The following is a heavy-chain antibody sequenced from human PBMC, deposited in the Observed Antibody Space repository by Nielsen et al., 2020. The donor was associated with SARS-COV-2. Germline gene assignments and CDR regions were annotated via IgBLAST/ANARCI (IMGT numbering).Heavy chain of an antibody. Sequence: GESLKISCVASGFTFSSYGMHWVRQAPGKGLEWVAVIWYDGSNKYYADSVKGRFTISRDNSKNTLYLQMNSLRAEDTAVYYCARPRGRYNWNAEDDAFDIWGQGTMVTVSS. D-gene: IGHD1-1*01. CDR2: IWYDGSNK. CDR3: ARPRGRYNWNAEDDAFDI. V-gene: IGHV3-33*01. CDR1: GFTFSSYG. J-gene: IGHJ3*02.